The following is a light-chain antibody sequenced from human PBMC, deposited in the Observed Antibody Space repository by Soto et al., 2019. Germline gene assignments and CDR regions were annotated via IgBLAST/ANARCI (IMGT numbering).Light chain of an antibody. CDR3: AAWDDSLSGYV. J-gene: IGLJ1*01. Sequence: QAVVTQPPSASGTHGQRVTISCSGSSFNIGTNLVYWYQQLPGTAPKVLIYRNNQRPSGVPDRFSGAKSGTSASLAISGLRSEDEADYYCAAWDDSLSGYVFGTGTKLTVL. CDR1: SFNIGTNL. V-gene: IGLV1-47*01. CDR2: RNN.